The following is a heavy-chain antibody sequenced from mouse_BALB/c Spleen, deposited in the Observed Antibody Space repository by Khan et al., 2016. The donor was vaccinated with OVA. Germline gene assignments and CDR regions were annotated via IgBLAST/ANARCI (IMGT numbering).Heavy chain of an antibody. J-gene: IGHJ3*01. CDR1: GYTFTNYW. D-gene: IGHD3-1*01. Sequence: QVQLQQPGIELVRPGASVKLSCKASGYTFTNYWINWVKQRPGQGLEWIGNIYPSDSYTTYNHKFKDKATLTVDKSSSHAYMQLSSPTAEEYSVYDWTREGGDVSSVAYWGQGTLVTVSA. V-gene: IGHV1-69*02. CDR3: TREGGDVSSVAY. CDR2: IYPSDSYT.